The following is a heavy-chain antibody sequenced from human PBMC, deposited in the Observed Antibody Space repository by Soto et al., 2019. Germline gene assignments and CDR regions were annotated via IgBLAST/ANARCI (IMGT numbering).Heavy chain of an antibody. CDR2: IGTAGDT. V-gene: IGHV3-13*04. CDR1: GFTFSSYD. D-gene: IGHD6-6*01. CDR3: ARQLGWVAGGMDV. J-gene: IGHJ6*02. Sequence: EVQLVESGGGLVQPGGSLRLSCAASGFTFSSYDMHWVRQATGNGLEWVSAIGTAGDTYYPGSVKGRFTISRETAKNSWYLQMNSLRAGDTAVYYCARQLGWVAGGMDVWGQGTTVTVSS.